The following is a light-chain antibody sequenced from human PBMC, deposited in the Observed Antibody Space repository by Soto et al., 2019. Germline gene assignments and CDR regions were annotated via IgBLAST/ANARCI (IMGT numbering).Light chain of an antibody. CDR1: QSVLYSSNNKNY. CDR3: QQYYSTPRT. Sequence: DIVMTQSPDSLAVSLGERATINCKSSQSVLYSSNNKNYLAWYQQKPGQPPKLLIYWASTRESGVPDRFSGSGSGTDFTLXISSLQAEDVAVYXXQQYYSTPRTXGQGTKVEIK. V-gene: IGKV4-1*01. J-gene: IGKJ1*01. CDR2: WAS.